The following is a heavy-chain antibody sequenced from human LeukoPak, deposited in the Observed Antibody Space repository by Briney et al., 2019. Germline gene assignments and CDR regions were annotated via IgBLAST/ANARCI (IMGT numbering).Heavy chain of an antibody. CDR1: GLTFSSYW. V-gene: IGHV3-7*01. D-gene: IGHD3-10*01. CDR2: IKQDGTET. CDR3: ARGDSGWGGGDAFHI. Sequence: GGSLRLSCAASGLTFSSYWMSWVRQAPGEGLEWVASIKQDGTETYYVDSVKGRFTISRDNAKNSLYLQMNSLRVDDTAMYYCARGDSGWGGGDAFHIWGQGTMVTVSS. J-gene: IGHJ3*02.